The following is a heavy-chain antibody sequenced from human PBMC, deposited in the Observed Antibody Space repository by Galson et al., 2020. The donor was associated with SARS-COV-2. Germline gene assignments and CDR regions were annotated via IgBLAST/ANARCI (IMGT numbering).Heavy chain of an antibody. CDR3: AKYDFWSGYDNWFDP. V-gene: IGHV4-39*01. J-gene: IGHJ5*02. CDR1: GGSISSSSYY. CDR2: IYYSGST. Sequence: SETLSLTCTVSGGSISSSSYYWGWIRQHPGKGLEWIGSIYYSGSTYYNPSLKSRVTISVDTSKNQFSLKLSSVTAADTAVYYCAKYDFWSGYDNWFDPWGQGTLVTVSS. D-gene: IGHD3-3*01.